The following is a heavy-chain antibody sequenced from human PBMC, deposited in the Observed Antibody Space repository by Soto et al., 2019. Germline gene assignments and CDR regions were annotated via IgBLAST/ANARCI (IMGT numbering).Heavy chain of an antibody. Sequence: ASVRVSCKVSGYTLTELSMHWVRQAPGKGLEWMGGFDPEDGETIYAQKFQGRVTMTEDTSTDTAYMELSSLRSEDTAVYYCATGWAAAAALPRPIWFDPWGQGTLVTVSS. V-gene: IGHV1-24*01. CDR2: FDPEDGET. CDR3: ATGWAAAAALPRPIWFDP. J-gene: IGHJ5*02. CDR1: GYTLTELS. D-gene: IGHD6-13*01.